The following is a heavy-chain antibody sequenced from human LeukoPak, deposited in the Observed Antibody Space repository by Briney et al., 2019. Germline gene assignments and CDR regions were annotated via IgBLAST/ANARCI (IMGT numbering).Heavy chain of an antibody. V-gene: IGHV1-2*02. CDR3: ARDLPTRSRYGKSFDP. D-gene: IGHD1-1*01. CDR1: GYTFTGYY. Sequence: ASVKVSCKASGYTFTGYYMHWVRQAPGQGLEWMGWINPNSGGTNYAQKFQGRVTMTRDTSISTAYMELSRLRSDDTAVYYCARDLPTRSRYGKSFDPWGQGTLVTVSS. J-gene: IGHJ5*02. CDR2: INPNSGGT.